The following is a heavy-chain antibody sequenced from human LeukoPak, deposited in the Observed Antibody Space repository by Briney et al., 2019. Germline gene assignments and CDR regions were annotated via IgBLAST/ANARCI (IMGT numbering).Heavy chain of an antibody. CDR3: ALAVAGTWFDL. D-gene: IGHD6-19*01. CDR2: IWYDGSNK. CDR1: GFTFSSYG. V-gene: IGHV3-33*01. Sequence: PGGSLRLSCAASGFTFSSYGMRWVRQAPGKGLEWVAVIWYDGSNKYYADSVKRRFPIPRDNSKNPLYLQMNSLRAEDTAVYYCALAVAGTWFDLWGQGTLVTVSS. J-gene: IGHJ5*02.